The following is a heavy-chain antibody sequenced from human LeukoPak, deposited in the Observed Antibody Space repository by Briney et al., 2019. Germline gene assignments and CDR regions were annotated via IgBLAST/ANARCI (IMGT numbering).Heavy chain of an antibody. CDR2: MNPNSGNT. V-gene: IGHV1-8*01. Sequence: ASVKVSCKASGYTFTSYDINWVRQATGQGLEWMGWMNPNSGNTVYAQKFQGRVTMTRNTPISTAYMELGSLRSEDTVVYYCARAPEWGKANYYYYMDVWGKGTTVTVSS. CDR1: GYTFTSYD. D-gene: IGHD1-26*01. CDR3: ARAPEWGKANYYYYMDV. J-gene: IGHJ6*03.